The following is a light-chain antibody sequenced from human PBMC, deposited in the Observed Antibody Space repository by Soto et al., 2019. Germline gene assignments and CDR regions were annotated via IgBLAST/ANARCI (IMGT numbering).Light chain of an antibody. CDR3: SSHASGSTLI. CDR2: DVS. CDR1: SSDVGAYNH. J-gene: IGLJ2*01. Sequence: QSVLTQPASVSGSPGQSTTISCTGTSSDVGAYNHISWYQQHPGKAPKLLIYDVSNRPSGLSNRFSGSKSGNTASLTIAGLQADDEADYYCSSHASGSTLIFGGGPKVTVL. V-gene: IGLV2-14*03.